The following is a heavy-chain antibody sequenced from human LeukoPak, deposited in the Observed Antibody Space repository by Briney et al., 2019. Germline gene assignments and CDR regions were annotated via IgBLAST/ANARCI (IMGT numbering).Heavy chain of an antibody. CDR1: GGSISSSSYY. CDR2: IYYSGST. J-gene: IGHJ4*02. D-gene: IGHD3-22*01. Sequence: SETLSLTCTVSGGSISSSSYYWGWIRQPPGKGLEWIGSIYYSGSTYYNPSLKSRVTISVDTSKNQFSLKLNSVTAADTAVYYCARDSYYYDSSGYYFDYWGQGTLVTVSS. CDR3: ARDSYYYDSSGYYFDY. V-gene: IGHV4-39*07.